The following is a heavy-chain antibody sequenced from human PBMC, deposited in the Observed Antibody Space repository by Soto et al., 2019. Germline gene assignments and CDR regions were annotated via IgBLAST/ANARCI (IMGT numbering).Heavy chain of an antibody. Sequence: QVQLVESGGGVVQPGRSLRLSCAASGFTFSSYGMHWVRQAPGKGLEWVAVISYDGSNKYYADSVKGRFTISRDNSQNTLYLQMNSLRAEDTAVYYCANAIVGATSGPLCYYYYGMDVWGQGTTVTVSS. D-gene: IGHD1-26*01. J-gene: IGHJ6*02. CDR3: ANAIVGATSGPLCYYYYGMDV. CDR1: GFTFSSYG. V-gene: IGHV3-30*18. CDR2: ISYDGSNK.